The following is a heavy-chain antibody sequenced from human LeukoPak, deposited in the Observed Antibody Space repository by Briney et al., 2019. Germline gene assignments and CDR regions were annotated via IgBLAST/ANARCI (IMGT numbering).Heavy chain of an antibody. J-gene: IGHJ4*02. Sequence: SETLSLTCAVYGGSFSGYYWSWIRQPPGKGLEWIGSIYHSGSTYYNPSLKSRVTISVDTSKNQFSLKLSSVTAADTAVYYCASLPTVYSRGYLALWGQGTLVTVSS. CDR1: GGSFSGYY. CDR3: ASLPTVYSRGYLAL. CDR2: IYHSGST. D-gene: IGHD3-22*01. V-gene: IGHV4-34*01.